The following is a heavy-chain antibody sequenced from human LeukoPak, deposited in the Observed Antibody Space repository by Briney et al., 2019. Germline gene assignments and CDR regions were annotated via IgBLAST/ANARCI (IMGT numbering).Heavy chain of an antibody. Sequence: ASVRVSCKPSGYTFTDYAINWVRQAPGQGLEYMGWVNTNTGNPTYAQGFTGRFVFSSDSSVSTAYLQITSLKADDSAIYFCASCNDSSGYFAYWGQGTLVTVSS. CDR1: GYTFTDYA. CDR3: ASCNDSSGYFAY. V-gene: IGHV7-4-1*02. D-gene: IGHD3-22*01. CDR2: VNTNTGNP. J-gene: IGHJ4*02.